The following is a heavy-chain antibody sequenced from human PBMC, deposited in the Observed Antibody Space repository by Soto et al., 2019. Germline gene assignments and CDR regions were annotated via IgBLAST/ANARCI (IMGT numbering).Heavy chain of an antibody. V-gene: IGHV3-23*01. CDR1: GFTFSSYA. CDR2: ISGSGGST. D-gene: IGHD3-22*01. J-gene: IGHJ4*02. CDR3: AKGGDYDSSGYYYWVYYFDY. Sequence: EVQLLESGGGLVQPGGSLRLSCAASGFTFSSYAMSWVRQAPGKGLEWVSAISGSGGSTYYADSVKGRFTISRDNSKNTRYLPMNSLRAEDTAVYYCAKGGDYDSSGYYYWVYYFDYWGQGTLVTVSS.